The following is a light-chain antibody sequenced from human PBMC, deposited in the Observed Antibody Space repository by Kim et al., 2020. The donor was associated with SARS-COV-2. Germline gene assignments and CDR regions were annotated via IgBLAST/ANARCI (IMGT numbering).Light chain of an antibody. V-gene: IGLV2-23*01. CDR2: EGS. Sequence: GQSITISCTGTSSYVGSYNLVSWYQQHPGKAPKLMIYEGSKRPSGVSNRFSGSKSGNTASLTISGLQAEDEADYYCCSYAGSSTYVFGTGTRSPS. J-gene: IGLJ1*01. CDR1: SSYVGSYNL. CDR3: CSYAGSSTYV.